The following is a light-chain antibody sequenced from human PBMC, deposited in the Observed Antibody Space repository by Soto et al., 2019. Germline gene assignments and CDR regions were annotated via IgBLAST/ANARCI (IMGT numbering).Light chain of an antibody. J-gene: IGKJ1*01. CDR1: QGIDTY. V-gene: IGKV1-27*01. CDR2: AAS. Sequence: DIQMTQSPSSLSASVGDRVTITCRASQGIDTYLAWYQQKPGKVPKLLIYAASTLQSGVPSRFSGSGSGTDFNLTISSLQPEDVATYYCQKYNIAPRTFGQGTKVEIK. CDR3: QKYNIAPRT.